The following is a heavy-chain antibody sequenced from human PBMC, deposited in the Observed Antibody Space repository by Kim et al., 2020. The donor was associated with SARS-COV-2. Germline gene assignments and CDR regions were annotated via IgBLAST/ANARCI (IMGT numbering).Heavy chain of an antibody. CDR3: AGSGSFRFDP. Sequence: SETLSLTCTVSGGSINNYYLSWIRQSAGKGLEWIGRISTSGSTNYNPSFKSRVTMSVDTSKNQFSLKLSSVTAADTAVYYCAGSGSFRFDPWGQGTLVTV. J-gene: IGHJ5*02. CDR1: GGSINNYY. V-gene: IGHV4-4*07. D-gene: IGHD3-10*01. CDR2: ISTSGST.